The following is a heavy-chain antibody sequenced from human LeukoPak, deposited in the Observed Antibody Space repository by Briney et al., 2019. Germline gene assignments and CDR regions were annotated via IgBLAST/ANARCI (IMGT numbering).Heavy chain of an antibody. Sequence: GGSLRLSCAASGFTFSSYAMHWVRQAPGKGLEWVAVISYDGSNKYYADSVKGRFTISRDNSKNTLYLQMNSLRAEDTAVYYCASQPGIAVAQIWGQGTMVTVSS. V-gene: IGHV3-30*04. CDR1: GFTFSSYA. CDR2: ISYDGSNK. D-gene: IGHD6-19*01. J-gene: IGHJ3*02. CDR3: ASQPGIAVAQI.